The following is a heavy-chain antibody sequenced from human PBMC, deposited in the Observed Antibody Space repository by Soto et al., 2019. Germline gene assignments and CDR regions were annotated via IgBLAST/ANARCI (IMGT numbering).Heavy chain of an antibody. CDR3: ARGPGGPDGPGDY. Sequence: QVQLVQSGAEVKKPGASVKVSCKASGYTFTSYAMHWVRQAPGQMLEWMGGINAGNGNTKYSQKFQGRVTITRDTSASTAYMELSSLRSEDTAVYYCARGPGGPDGPGDYWGQGTLVTVSS. V-gene: IGHV1-3*01. D-gene: IGHD2-15*01. J-gene: IGHJ4*02. CDR2: INAGNGNT. CDR1: GYTFTSYA.